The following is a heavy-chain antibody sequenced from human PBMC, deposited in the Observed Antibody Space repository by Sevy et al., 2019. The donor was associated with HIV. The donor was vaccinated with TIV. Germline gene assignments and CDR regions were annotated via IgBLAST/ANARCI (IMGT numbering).Heavy chain of an antibody. D-gene: IGHD3-3*01. J-gene: IGHJ6*02. CDR2: IIPIFGTT. Sequence: ASVKVSCKASGGTFRTHGISWVRQAPGQGLEWMGGIIPIFGTTNYAQNFQGRVTITADGSTNTAYMDLSSLTSEDTVVYYCGRFTIFGVELGSYAMDVWGQGTTVTVSS. V-gene: IGHV1-69*13. CDR3: GRFTIFGVELGSYAMDV. CDR1: GGTFRTHG.